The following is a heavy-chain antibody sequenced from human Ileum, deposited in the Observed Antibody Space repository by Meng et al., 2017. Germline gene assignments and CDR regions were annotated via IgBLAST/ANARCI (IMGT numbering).Heavy chain of an antibody. Sequence: QVQLQRWGAVLLMPQETLSLPCTVSGCPMSGNFYSWAWLSQPPGKGLEWIVTIHSSGSTYYNPSLKGRVTTSIDTSKKQFFLQLSSVTAADTAVYFCARQPTGYPNWLDPWGQGTLVTVSS. CDR3: ARQPTGYPNWLDP. J-gene: IGHJ5*02. D-gene: IGHD3-9*01. CDR2: IHSSGST. CDR1: GCPMSGNFYS. V-gene: IGHV4-39*07.